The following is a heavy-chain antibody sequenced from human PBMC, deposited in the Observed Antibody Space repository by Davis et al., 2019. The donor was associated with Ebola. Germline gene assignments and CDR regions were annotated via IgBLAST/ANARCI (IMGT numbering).Heavy chain of an antibody. Sequence: PGGSLRLSCAASGFTFSTYGMHWVRQAPGKGLEWVAFMRHDGSYIYYADSVKGRFTISRDNFKKTLFLDMNSLRADDTAVYYCATNCSGASCYADGDYWGQGTLVTVA. V-gene: IGHV3-30*02. CDR1: GFTFSTYG. CDR2: MRHDGSYI. D-gene: IGHD2-2*01. J-gene: IGHJ4*02. CDR3: ATNCSGASCYADGDY.